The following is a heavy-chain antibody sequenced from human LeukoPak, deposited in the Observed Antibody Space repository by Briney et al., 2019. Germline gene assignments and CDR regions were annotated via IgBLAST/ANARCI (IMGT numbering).Heavy chain of an antibody. V-gene: IGHV4-34*01. Sequence: KSSETLSLTCAVYGGSFSGYYWSWIRQPPGKGLEWIGEINHSGSTNYNPSLKSRVTISVDTSKNQFSLKLSSVTAADTAVYYCARARRMAVAGPKRGFDYWGQGTLVTVSS. CDR2: INHSGST. CDR1: GGSFSGYY. CDR3: ARARRMAVAGPKRGFDY. D-gene: IGHD6-19*01. J-gene: IGHJ4*02.